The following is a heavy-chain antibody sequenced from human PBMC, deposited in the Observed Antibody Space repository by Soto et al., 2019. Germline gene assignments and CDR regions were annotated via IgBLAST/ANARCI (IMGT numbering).Heavy chain of an antibody. CDR1: GGTLSDYA. D-gene: IGHD6-13*01. Sequence: QERLVQSGAEVKKPGSSVKVSRKASGGTLSDYAIAWLRQAPGQGLEWMGGLIPIFDSAHYSQKFQDSLTIIADASTGTAYMELSSLRYEDTAVYYGARRTSGGQRLVQADWFDPWGQGTLVTVSS. CDR2: LIPIFDSA. V-gene: IGHV1-69*01. CDR3: ARRTSGGQRLVQADWFDP. J-gene: IGHJ5*02.